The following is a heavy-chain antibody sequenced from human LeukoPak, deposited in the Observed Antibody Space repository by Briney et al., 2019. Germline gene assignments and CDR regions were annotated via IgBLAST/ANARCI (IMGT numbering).Heavy chain of an antibody. J-gene: IGHJ2*01. V-gene: IGHV4-34*01. Sequence: SETLSLTCAVYGGSFSGYYWSWIRQPPGKGLEWIGEINHSGSTNYNPSLKSRVTISVDTSKNQFSLKLSSVTAADTAVYYCARQNIGHWHFDLWGRGTLVTVSS. CDR2: INHSGST. CDR3: ARQNIGHWHFDL. D-gene: IGHD2/OR15-2a*01. CDR1: GGSFSGYY.